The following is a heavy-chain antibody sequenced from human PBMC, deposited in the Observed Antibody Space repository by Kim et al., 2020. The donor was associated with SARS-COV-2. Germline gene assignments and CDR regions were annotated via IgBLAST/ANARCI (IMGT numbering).Heavy chain of an antibody. CDR2: IYYSGST. CDR1: GGSISSGGYY. Sequence: SETLSLTCTVSGGSISSGGYYWSWIRQHPGKGLEWIGYIYYSGSTYYNPSLKSRVTISVDTSKNQFSLKLSSVTAADTAVYYCARATGLRYFDWLLSTPFDYWGQGTLVTVSS. CDR3: ARATGLRYFDWLLSTPFDY. V-gene: IGHV4-31*03. D-gene: IGHD3-9*01. J-gene: IGHJ4*02.